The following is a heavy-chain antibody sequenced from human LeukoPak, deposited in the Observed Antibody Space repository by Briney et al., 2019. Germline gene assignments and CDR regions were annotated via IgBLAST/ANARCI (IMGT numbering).Heavy chain of an antibody. D-gene: IGHD1-7*01. Sequence: SETLSLTCAVSGGSISRGSYSWSWIRQPPGKGLEWIGYIYPRGSTYYNPSLKSRVILSLDKSANQFSLKLSSVTAADTAVYYCARVQLPTMDVWGQGTTVTVSS. CDR2: IYPRGST. CDR3: ARVQLPTMDV. V-gene: IGHV4-30-2*01. CDR1: GGSISRGSYS. J-gene: IGHJ6*02.